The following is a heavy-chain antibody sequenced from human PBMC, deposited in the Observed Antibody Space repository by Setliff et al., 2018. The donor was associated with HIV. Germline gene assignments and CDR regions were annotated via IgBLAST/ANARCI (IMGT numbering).Heavy chain of an antibody. CDR1: GFTVSRNY. CDR3: ATRGRAYYLDTSGYFDS. D-gene: IGHD2-15*01. Sequence: PGGYLRLSCAASGFTVSRNYMSWVRQAPGKGLEWVSVIFSGGTTNYADSVKGRFTISRDNSQNTLFLQMDNLRPEDTAVYYCATRGRAYYLDTSGYFDSWGQGALVTVSS. CDR2: IFSGGTT. V-gene: IGHV3-66*02. J-gene: IGHJ4*02.